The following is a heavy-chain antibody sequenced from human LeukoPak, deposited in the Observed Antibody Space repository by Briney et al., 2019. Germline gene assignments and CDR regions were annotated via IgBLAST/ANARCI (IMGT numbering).Heavy chain of an antibody. D-gene: IGHD6-13*01. J-gene: IGHJ4*02. CDR3: ARRPAASEALDY. V-gene: IGHV4-39*01. Sequence: WVRQPPGKGLEWIGSIYYSVSTYYNPSLKSRVTISVDTSKNQFSLKLSSVTAADTAVYYCARRPAASEALDYWGQGTLVTVSS. CDR2: IYYSVST.